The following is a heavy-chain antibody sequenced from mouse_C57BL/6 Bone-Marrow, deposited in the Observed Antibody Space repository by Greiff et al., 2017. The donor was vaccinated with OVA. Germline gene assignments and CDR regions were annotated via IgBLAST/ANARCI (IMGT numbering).Heavy chain of an antibody. J-gene: IGHJ4*01. V-gene: IGHV1-64*01. CDR3: ARRWLPLYAMDY. CDR1: GYTFTSYW. D-gene: IGHD2-3*01. CDR2: IHPNSGST. Sequence: QVQLQQSGAELVKPGASVKLSCKASGYTFTSYWMHWVKQRPGQGLEWIGMIHPNSGSTNYNEKFKSKATLTVDKSSSTAYMQLSSLTSEDSAVYYCARRWLPLYAMDYWGQGTSVTVSS.